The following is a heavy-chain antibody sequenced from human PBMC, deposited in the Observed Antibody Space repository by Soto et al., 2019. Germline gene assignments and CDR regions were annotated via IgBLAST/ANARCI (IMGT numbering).Heavy chain of an antibody. D-gene: IGHD3-16*02. CDR2: ISAYNGNT. J-gene: IGHJ4*02. CDR1: GYTFTSYG. V-gene: IGHV1-18*04. Sequence: ASVKVSCKASGYTFTSYGISWVRQAPGQGLEWMGWISAYNGNTNYAQKLQGRVTMTTDTSTSTAYMELRSPRSDDTAVYYCARTVSANTYYDYVWGSYRTYFDYWGQGTLVTVSS. CDR3: ARTVSANTYYDYVWGSYRTYFDY.